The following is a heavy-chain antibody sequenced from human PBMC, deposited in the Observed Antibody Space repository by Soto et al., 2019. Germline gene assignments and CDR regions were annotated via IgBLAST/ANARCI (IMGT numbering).Heavy chain of an antibody. CDR3: ARVRYCSGGSCYPRFDP. CDR2: IYYSGST. J-gene: IGHJ5*02. Sequence: QVQLQESGPGLVKPSQTLSLTCTVSGGSISSGGYYWSWIRQHPGKGLEWIGYIYYSGSTYYNPSFKGRVTISVDTSKNPFSLKLSSVTAADTAVYYCARVRYCSGGSCYPRFDPWGQGTLVTVSS. CDR1: GGSISSGGYY. D-gene: IGHD2-15*01. V-gene: IGHV4-31*03.